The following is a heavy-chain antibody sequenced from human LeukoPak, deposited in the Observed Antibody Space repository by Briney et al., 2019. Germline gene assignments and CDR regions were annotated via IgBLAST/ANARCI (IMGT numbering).Heavy chain of an antibody. CDR2: ISSSSSYI. V-gene: IGHV3-21*01. D-gene: IGHD3-10*01. Sequence: PGGSLRLSCAASGFTLSSYSMNWVRQAPGKGLEWVSSISSSSSYIYYADSVKGRFTISRDNAKNSLYLQMNSLRAEDTAVYYCARESSLLWFGELSYYFDYWGQGTLVTVSS. CDR1: GFTLSSYS. CDR3: ARESSLLWFGELSYYFDY. J-gene: IGHJ4*02.